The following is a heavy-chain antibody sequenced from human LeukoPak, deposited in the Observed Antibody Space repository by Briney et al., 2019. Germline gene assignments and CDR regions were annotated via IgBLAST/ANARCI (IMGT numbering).Heavy chain of an antibody. V-gene: IGHV3-74*01. Sequence: GGSLRLSCAASGLTFRSHWMHWVRQAPGKGLIWVSRIDGDESATYYGDSVKGRFTISRDNAKKTLYLQMNSLRFDDTAVYYCVRTHSSGYYYFDSWGQGTLVTVSS. CDR1: GLTFRSHW. D-gene: IGHD3-22*01. CDR2: IDGDESAT. CDR3: VRTHSSGYYYFDS. J-gene: IGHJ4*02.